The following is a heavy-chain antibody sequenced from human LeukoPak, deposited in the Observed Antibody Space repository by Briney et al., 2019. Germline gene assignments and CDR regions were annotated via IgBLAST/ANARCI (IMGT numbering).Heavy chain of an antibody. V-gene: IGHV3-48*01. D-gene: IGHD3-22*01. CDR2: ISSSSSTI. J-gene: IGHJ4*02. Sequence: GGSLRLSCAASGFTFSSYSMNWARQAPGKGLEWVSYISSSSSTIYYADSVKGRFTISRDNAKNPLYLQMNSLRAEDTAVYYCARGPHYYDSSGYFQNFDYWGQGTLVTVSS. CDR1: GFTFSSYS. CDR3: ARGPHYYDSSGYFQNFDY.